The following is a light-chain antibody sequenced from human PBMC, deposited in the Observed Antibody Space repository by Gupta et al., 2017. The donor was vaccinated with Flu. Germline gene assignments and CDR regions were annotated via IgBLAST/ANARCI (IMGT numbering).Light chain of an antibody. CDR1: QSVSSN. V-gene: IGKV3-15*01. J-gene: IGKJ2*02. CDR3: QQDNNWPPST. Sequence: AALSVSPGERATLSCRASQSVSSNLAWYQQKPGQAPRVLIYGASTRATGIPARFSGSWYGTEFTLTISSLQSEDFAVYYCQQDNNWPPSTFGQGTKMEIK. CDR2: GAS.